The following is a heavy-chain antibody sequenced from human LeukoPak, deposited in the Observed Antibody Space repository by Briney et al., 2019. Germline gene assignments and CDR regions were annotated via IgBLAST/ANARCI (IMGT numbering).Heavy chain of an antibody. J-gene: IGHJ3*02. Sequence: SETLSLTCTVSGGSVSSGNFYWTWIRQPAGNQLEWIGRIHTSGNTDHNPSLWSRVTISTDTSKNQFSLTLNFVTAADTAVYYCARDRGGESFDIWGQGTTVTVSS. D-gene: IGHD4-23*01. CDR3: ARDRGGESFDI. CDR2: IHTSGNT. CDR1: GGSVSSGNFY. V-gene: IGHV4-61*02.